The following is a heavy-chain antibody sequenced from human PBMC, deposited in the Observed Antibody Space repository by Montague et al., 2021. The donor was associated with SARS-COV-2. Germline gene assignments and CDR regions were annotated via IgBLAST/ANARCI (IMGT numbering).Heavy chain of an antibody. Sequence: SETLSLTCTVSGSSITSYYWSWIRQAPGKGLGWIAYIYSSGSASYNPSLRSRVTMSVDKSTNQFSLRLNSVTAADTAVYYCARVFRGQRLAFDFWGQGALVIASS. J-gene: IGHJ4*02. CDR3: ARVFRGQRLAFDF. V-gene: IGHV4-59*12. CDR1: GSSITSYY. CDR2: IYSSGSA. D-gene: IGHD6-25*01.